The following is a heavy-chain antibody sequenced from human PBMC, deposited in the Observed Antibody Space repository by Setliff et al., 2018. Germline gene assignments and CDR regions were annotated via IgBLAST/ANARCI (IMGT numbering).Heavy chain of an antibody. D-gene: IGHD2-21*02. CDR2: IGRTGSI. V-gene: IGHV4-38-2*02. J-gene: IGHJ4*02. CDR1: GYSISSGYI. Sequence: PSETLSLTCTVSGYSISSGYIWGWIRQPPGKGLEWVGNIGRTGSINYNPSLKSRLTISRDTSKNQVSPKLNSVTATDTAVYYCARDLGHGGDSDYWGQGILVTVSS. CDR3: ARDLGHGGDSDY.